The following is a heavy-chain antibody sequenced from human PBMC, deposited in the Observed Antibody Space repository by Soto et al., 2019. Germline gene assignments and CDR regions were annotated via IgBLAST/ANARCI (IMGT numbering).Heavy chain of an antibody. D-gene: IGHD3-16*02. CDR3: ATVRIMITFGGVIARYYFDY. Sequence: ASVKVSCKAFGYSFISHYMHWVRQAPGQGLEWMGGFDPEDGETIYAQKFQGRVTMTEDTSTDTAYMELSSLRSEDTAVYYCATVRIMITFGGVIARYYFDYWGQGTMVTV. CDR2: FDPEDGET. CDR1: GYSFISHY. V-gene: IGHV1-24*01. J-gene: IGHJ4*02.